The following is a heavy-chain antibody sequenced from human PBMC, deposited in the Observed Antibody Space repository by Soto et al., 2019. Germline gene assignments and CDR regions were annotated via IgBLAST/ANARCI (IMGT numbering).Heavy chain of an antibody. Sequence: ASVNVSCKASGYTFTGYYMHWVRQAPGQGLEWMGWINPNSGGTNYAQKFQGWVTMTRDTSISTAYMELSRLRSDDTAVYYCARSGLSSGWYTPYYYGMDVWGQGTTVTVSS. CDR1: GYTFTGYY. CDR3: ARSGLSSGWYTPYYYGMDV. V-gene: IGHV1-2*04. CDR2: INPNSGGT. D-gene: IGHD6-19*01. J-gene: IGHJ6*02.